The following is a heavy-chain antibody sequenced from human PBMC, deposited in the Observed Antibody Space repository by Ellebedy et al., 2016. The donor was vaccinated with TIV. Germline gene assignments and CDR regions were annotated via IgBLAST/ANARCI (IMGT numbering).Heavy chain of an antibody. J-gene: IGHJ5*02. Sequence: MPSETLSLTCTVSGGSISSNYWSWIRQPPGKGLEWIGYIYSSGSTNYNPSLKSRVTISVDTSKNQFSLKLTSVTAADTAVYYCARNPVSGVVIGWFDPWGQGTLVTVSS. CDR2: IYSSGST. CDR3: ARNPVSGVVIGWFDP. D-gene: IGHD3-3*01. V-gene: IGHV4-4*09. CDR1: GGSISSNY.